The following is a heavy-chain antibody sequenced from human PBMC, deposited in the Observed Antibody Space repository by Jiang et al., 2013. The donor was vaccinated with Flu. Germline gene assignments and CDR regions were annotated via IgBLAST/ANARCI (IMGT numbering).Heavy chain of an antibody. Sequence: KGLEWVAVISYDGSNKYYADSVKGRFTISRDNSKNTLYLQMNSLRAEDTAVYYCANSPCGDYVAGYWGQGTLVTVSS. CDR2: ISYDGSNK. D-gene: IGHD4-17*01. CDR3: ANSPCGDYVAGY. J-gene: IGHJ4*02. V-gene: IGHV3-30-3*02.